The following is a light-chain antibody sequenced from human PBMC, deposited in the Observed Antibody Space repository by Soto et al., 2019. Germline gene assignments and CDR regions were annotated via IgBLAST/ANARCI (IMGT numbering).Light chain of an antibody. V-gene: IGKV3-20*01. CDR1: QSVSSSY. Sequence: EIVLTQSPGTLSLSPGERATLSCRASQSVSSSYLAWYRQKPGQAPRLLIYGASSRATGIPDRFSGSGSGTDFTLTIRRLEPEDFAVYYCQQYGSSPGTFGQGTKVEIK. CDR3: QQYGSSPGT. CDR2: GAS. J-gene: IGKJ1*01.